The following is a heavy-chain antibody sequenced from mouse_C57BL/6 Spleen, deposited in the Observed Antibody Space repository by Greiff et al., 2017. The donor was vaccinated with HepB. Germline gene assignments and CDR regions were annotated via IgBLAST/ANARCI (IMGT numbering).Heavy chain of an antibody. V-gene: IGHV3-6*01. CDR2: ISYDGSN. CDR3: ARDRYYGSSYPFFDY. J-gene: IGHJ2*01. CDR1: GYSITSGYY. Sequence: ESGPGLVKPSQSLSLTCSVTGYSITSGYYWNWIRQFPGNKLEWMGYISYDGSNNYNPSLKNRISITRDTSKNQFFLKLNSVTTEDTATYYCARDRYYGSSYPFFDYWGQGTTLTVSS. D-gene: IGHD1-1*01.